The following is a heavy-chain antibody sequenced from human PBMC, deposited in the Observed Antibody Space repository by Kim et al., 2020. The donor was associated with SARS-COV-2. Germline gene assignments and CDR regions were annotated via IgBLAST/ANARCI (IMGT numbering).Heavy chain of an antibody. V-gene: IGHV4-31*03. D-gene: IGHD1-1*01. CDR3: ARSWRGPRRTYYFDY. CDR2: IYYSGST. CDR1: GGSISSGGYY. Sequence: SETLSLTCTVSGGSISSGGYYWSWIRQHPGKGLEWIGYIYYSGSTYYNPSLKSRVTISVDTSKNQFSLKLSSVTAADTAVYYCARSWRGPRRTYYFDYWGQGTLVTVSS. J-gene: IGHJ4*02.